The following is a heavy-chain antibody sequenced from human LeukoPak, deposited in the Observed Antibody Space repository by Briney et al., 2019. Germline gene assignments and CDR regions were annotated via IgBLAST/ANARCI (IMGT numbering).Heavy chain of an antibody. CDR2: ISGSGGTA. CDR3: AKGGTVTSYDY. Sequence: PGGSLRLSCAASGFSFSIYAMSWVRQAPGKGLEWVSAISGSGGTAYYADSVKGRFTISRDNSKNTLYLQMNSLRAEDTAVYYCAKGGTVTSYDYWGQGTLVTVSS. D-gene: IGHD4-17*01. V-gene: IGHV3-23*01. J-gene: IGHJ4*02. CDR1: GFSFSIYA.